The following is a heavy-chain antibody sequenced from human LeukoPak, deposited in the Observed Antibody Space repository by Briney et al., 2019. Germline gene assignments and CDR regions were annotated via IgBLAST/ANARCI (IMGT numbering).Heavy chain of an antibody. J-gene: IGHJ4*02. V-gene: IGHV3-33*01. Sequence: TGGSLRLSCAASGFTFSSYGMNWVRQAPGKGLEWEAVIWFDGSKKDYVDSVKGRFTISRDNSENTLYLQMNSLRAEDTAVYYCARVRFCSRTNCYGYLDHWGQGTQVTVSS. D-gene: IGHD2-2*01. CDR1: GFTFSSYG. CDR3: ARVRFCSRTNCYGYLDH. CDR2: IWFDGSKK.